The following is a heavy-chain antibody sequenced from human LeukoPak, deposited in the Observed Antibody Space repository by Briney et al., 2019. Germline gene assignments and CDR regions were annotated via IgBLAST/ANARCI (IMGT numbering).Heavy chain of an antibody. J-gene: IGHJ6*02. CDR3: ARHVPGGAYYYGMDV. CDR1: GGSISSSSYY. CDR2: IYYSGST. V-gene: IGHV4-39*01. Sequence: PSETLSLTCTVSGGSISSSSYYWGWIRQPPGKGLEWIGSIYYSGSTYYNPSLKSRVTISVDTSKNQFSLKVNSVTAADTAVYFCARHVPGGAYYYGMDVWGQGTTVTVSS.